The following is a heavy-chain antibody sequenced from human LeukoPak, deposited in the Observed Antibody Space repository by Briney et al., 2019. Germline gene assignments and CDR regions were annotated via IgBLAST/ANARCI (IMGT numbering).Heavy chain of an antibody. CDR2: IYYSGNT. J-gene: IGHJ4*02. D-gene: IGHD1-14*01. V-gene: IGHV4-39*07. CDR1: GGSISSSSYY. CDR3: ARDLGRRGYFDY. Sequence: PSETLPLTCTVSGGSISSSSYYWGWIRQPPGKGLEWIGSIYYSGNTYYNPSLKSRVTISVDTSKNQFSLKLSSVTAADTAVYYCARDLGRRGYFDYWGQGTLVTVSS.